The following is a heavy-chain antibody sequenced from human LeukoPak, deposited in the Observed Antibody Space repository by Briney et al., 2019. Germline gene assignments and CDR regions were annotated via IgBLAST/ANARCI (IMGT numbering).Heavy chain of an antibody. CDR2: ISSDGGYK. Sequence: GGSLRLSCVVSGFHFSYFAMHWVRQAPGKGLEWVAIISSDGGYKDHADSVKGRFTISRDNSKNTLNLEMNSLRPEDTAQYYCVRDPTSLHSHPCRNNSCYPLDTWGQGTPVAVSS. CDR3: VRDPTSLHSHPCRNNSCYPLDT. V-gene: IGHV3-30*04. J-gene: IGHJ5*02. CDR1: GFHFSYFA. D-gene: IGHD2-2*01.